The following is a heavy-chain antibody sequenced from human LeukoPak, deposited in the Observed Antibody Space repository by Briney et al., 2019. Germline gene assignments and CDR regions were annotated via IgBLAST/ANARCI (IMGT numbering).Heavy chain of an antibody. Sequence: SETLSLTCAVSGYSISSGYYWGWIRQPPGKGLEWIGSIYHSGSTYYNPSLKCRVTISVDTSKNQFSLKLSSVTAADTAVYYCARDPGVVVVPAAPRGSSEVSDYWGQGTLVTVSS. CDR1: GYSISSGYY. V-gene: IGHV4-38-2*02. CDR2: IYHSGST. CDR3: ARDPGVVVVPAAPRGSSEVSDY. J-gene: IGHJ4*02. D-gene: IGHD2-2*01.